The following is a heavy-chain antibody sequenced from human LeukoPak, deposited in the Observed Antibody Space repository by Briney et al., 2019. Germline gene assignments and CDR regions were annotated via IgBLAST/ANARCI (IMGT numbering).Heavy chain of an antibody. J-gene: IGHJ4*02. CDR3: ARGAHYYDSSGYYWRGDY. V-gene: IGHV3-30-3*01. CDR1: GFTSSSYA. Sequence: GRSLRLSCAASGFTSSSYAMHWVRQAPGKGLEWVAVISYDGSNKYYADSVKGRFTISRDNSKNTLYLQMNSLRAEDTAVYYCARGAHYYDSSGYYWRGDYWGQGTLVTVSS. D-gene: IGHD3-22*01. CDR2: ISYDGSNK.